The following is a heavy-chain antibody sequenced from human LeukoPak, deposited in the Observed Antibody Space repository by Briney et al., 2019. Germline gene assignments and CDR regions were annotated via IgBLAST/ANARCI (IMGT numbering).Heavy chain of an antibody. V-gene: IGHV3-7*01. D-gene: IGHD3-16*02. CDR3: AKTPSDYDSVWGSYRHGILDV. Sequence: GGSLRLSCTASGFTFSTYWMTWVRQAPGKGLEWVGNIKQDGSETYSVDSVKDRFTISRDNAKNSLFLQMNSLRAEDTAVYYCAKTPSDYDSVWGSYRHGILDVWGQGTKVTVSS. J-gene: IGHJ3*01. CDR2: IKQDGSET. CDR1: GFTFSTYW.